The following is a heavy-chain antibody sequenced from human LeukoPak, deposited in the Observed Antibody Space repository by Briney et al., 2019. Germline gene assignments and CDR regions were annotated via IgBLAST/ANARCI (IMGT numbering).Heavy chain of an antibody. J-gene: IGHJ4*02. V-gene: IGHV4-59*08. CDR3: ARLRYSGSYYHFDY. CDR1: GGSISSYY. D-gene: IGHD1-26*01. CDR2: IYYSGST. Sequence: SETLSLTCTVSGGSISSYYWSWIRQPPGKGLEWIGYIYYSGSTNYNPSLKRRVTISVDTSKNQFSLKLSSVTAADKAVYHCARLRYSGSYYHFDYWGQGTLVTVSS.